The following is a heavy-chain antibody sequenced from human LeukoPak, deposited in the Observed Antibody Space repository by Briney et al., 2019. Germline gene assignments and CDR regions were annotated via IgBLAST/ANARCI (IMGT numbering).Heavy chain of an antibody. CDR2: INSDGSST. V-gene: IGHV3-74*01. Sequence: PGGSLRLSCAASGFTFSSYWMHWVRQAPGKGLVWVSRINSDGSSTSYANYVKGRFTISRDNAKNTLYLQMNSLRAEDTAVYYCARWGYTVTTSHWGQGTLVTVSS. D-gene: IGHD4-17*01. CDR1: GFTFSSYW. J-gene: IGHJ4*02. CDR3: ARWGYTVTTSH.